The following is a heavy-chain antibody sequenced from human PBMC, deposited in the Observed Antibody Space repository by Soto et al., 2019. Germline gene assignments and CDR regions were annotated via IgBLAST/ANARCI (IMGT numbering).Heavy chain of an antibody. CDR3: ARDVVGATRLDP. CDR1: GGSISSYY. V-gene: IGHV4-59*01. Sequence: QVQLQESGPGLVKPSETLSLTCTVSGGSISSYYWSWIRQPPGKGLEWIGYIYYSGSTNYNPSLKSRVTLSVDTSKNQFSLKLSSVTAADTAVYYCARDVVGATRLDPWGQGTLVTVSS. CDR2: IYYSGST. J-gene: IGHJ5*02. D-gene: IGHD1-26*01.